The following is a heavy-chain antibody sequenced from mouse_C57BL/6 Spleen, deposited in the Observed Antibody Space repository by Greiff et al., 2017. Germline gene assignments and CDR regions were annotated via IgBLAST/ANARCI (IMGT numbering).Heavy chain of an antibody. D-gene: IGHD2-4*01. Sequence: QVQLKESGPELVKPGASVKISCKASGYAFSSSWMNWVKQRPGKGLEWIGRIYPGDGDTNYNGKFKGKATLTADKSSSTAYMQLSSLTSEDSAVYFCAREDDDVLSEYFDVWGTGTTVTVSS. V-gene: IGHV1-82*01. CDR1: GYAFSSSW. CDR2: IYPGDGDT. CDR3: AREDDDVLSEYFDV. J-gene: IGHJ1*03.